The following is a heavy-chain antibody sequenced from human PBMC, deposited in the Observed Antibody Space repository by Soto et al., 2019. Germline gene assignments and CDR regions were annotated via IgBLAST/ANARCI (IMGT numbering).Heavy chain of an antibody. CDR2: IYTSGST. J-gene: IGHJ4*02. D-gene: IGHD6-19*01. Sequence: SDTLSLTCTVSGGSISSYYWSWIRQPAGKGLEWIGRIYTSGSTNYNPSLKSRVTMSVDTSKNQFSLKLSSVTAADTAVYYCAGARKKQWLVLRGYYFDYWGQGTLVTGSS. CDR3: AGARKKQWLVLRGYYFDY. CDR1: GGSISSYY. V-gene: IGHV4-4*07.